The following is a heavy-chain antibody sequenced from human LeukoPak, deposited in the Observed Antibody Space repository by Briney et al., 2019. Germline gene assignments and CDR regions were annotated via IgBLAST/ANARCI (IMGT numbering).Heavy chain of an antibody. CDR3: AAGGSGYYSFDY. V-gene: IGHV4-30-4*08. D-gene: IGHD3-22*01. CDR2: IYYSGST. CDR1: GGSISSGDYY. Sequence: PSQTLSLTCTVSGGSISSGDYYWSWTRQPPGKGLEWIGYIYYSGSTYYNPSLKSRVTISVDTSKNQFSLKLSSATAADTAVYYCAAGGSGYYSFDYWGQGTLVTVSS. J-gene: IGHJ4*02.